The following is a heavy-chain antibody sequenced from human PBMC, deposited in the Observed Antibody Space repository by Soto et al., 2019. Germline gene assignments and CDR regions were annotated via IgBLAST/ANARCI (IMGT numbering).Heavy chain of an antibody. V-gene: IGHV3-21*06. J-gene: IGHJ4*02. CDR1: GFTFRSYA. CDR3: AREGINNYNEFYFDS. CDR2: ISGSGNYT. D-gene: IGHD4-4*01. Sequence: PGGSLRLSCAASGFTFRSYAMNWVRQTQEKGLEWVSSISGSGNYTHYADFLRGRFTLSRDNAKTSLFLQMDSLRAEDTAVYYCAREGINNYNEFYFDSWGQGTVVTVSS.